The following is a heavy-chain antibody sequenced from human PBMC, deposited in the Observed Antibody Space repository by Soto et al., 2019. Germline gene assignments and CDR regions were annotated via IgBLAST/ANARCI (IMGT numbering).Heavy chain of an antibody. CDR2: MYYSGST. D-gene: IGHD2-2*03. CDR3: ASGYPPTGLDV. J-gene: IGHJ6*01. Sequence: QVRLQQSGPGLVKPSETLSLTCTVSSGSFSTYYWTWVRQPPGKGLEWIGHMYYSGSTNYNPSLQSRVTISEDTPKHQFSFRLSSVTAADTAVYYCASGYPPTGLDVWGQGTTVTVSS. CDR1: SGSFSTYY. V-gene: IGHV4-59*01.